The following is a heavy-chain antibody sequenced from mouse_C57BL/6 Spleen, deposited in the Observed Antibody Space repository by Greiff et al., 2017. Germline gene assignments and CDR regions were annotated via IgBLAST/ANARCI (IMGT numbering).Heavy chain of an antibody. CDR3: ARGSNYLDY. J-gene: IGHJ2*01. CDR2: ISYSGST. D-gene: IGHD2-5*01. CDR1: GYSITSGYD. V-gene: IGHV3-1*01. Sequence: EVQVVESGPGLVKPSQSLSLTCTVTGYSITSGYDWHWIRHFPGNKLEWMGYISYSGSTNYNPSLKSRISITHDTSKNHFFLKLNSVTTEDTATYYCARGSNYLDYWGQGTTLTVSS.